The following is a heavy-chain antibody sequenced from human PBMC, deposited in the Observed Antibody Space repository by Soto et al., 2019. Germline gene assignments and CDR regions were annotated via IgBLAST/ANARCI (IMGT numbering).Heavy chain of an antibody. CDR2: IWYDGSNK. CDR3: ARGGYYYDSSGYYSYYFDY. V-gene: IGHV3-33*01. D-gene: IGHD3-22*01. CDR1: GFTLSGYV. J-gene: IGHJ4*02. Sequence: PGGSLSLSCAASGFTLSGYVMHLVRQAPGKGLEWVAVIWYDGSNKYYADSVKGRFTISRDNSKNTLYLQMNSLRAEDTAVYYCARGGYYYDSSGYYSYYFDYWGQGTLVTVSS.